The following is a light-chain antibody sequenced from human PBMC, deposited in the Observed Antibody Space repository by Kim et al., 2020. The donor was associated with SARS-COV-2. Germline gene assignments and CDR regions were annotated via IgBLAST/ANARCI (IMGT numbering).Light chain of an antibody. CDR1: QSVAKW. J-gene: IGKJ4*01. V-gene: IGKV1-5*03. Sequence: DRVTIPCRASQSVAKWLAWYQKKPGKAPKLLIYKGSRLESGFPSRFSGSGSGTEFTLTTSSLQLDDFATYYCQQNNTYSTFGGGTKV. CDR3: QQNNTYST. CDR2: KGS.